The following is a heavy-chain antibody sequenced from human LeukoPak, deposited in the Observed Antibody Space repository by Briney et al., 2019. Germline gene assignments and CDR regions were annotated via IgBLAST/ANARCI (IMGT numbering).Heavy chain of an antibody. CDR3: ARDLTWLRS. J-gene: IGHJ4*02. V-gene: IGHV3-48*04. Sequence: PGGSLRLSCAASGFTFSIYTMNWVRQAPGKGLEWISYISTNSGTIWYADSVKGRFTISRDNAKNTLYLQMNSLRAEDTAVYYCARDLTWLRSWGQGTLVTVSS. CDR2: ISTNSGTI. D-gene: IGHD5-12*01. CDR1: GFTFSIYT.